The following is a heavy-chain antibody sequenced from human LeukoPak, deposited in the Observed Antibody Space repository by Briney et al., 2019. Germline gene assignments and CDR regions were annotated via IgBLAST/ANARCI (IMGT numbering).Heavy chain of an antibody. CDR1: GFTFSSYA. J-gene: IGHJ4*02. CDR2: NTGSVE. V-gene: IGHV3-23*01. CDR3: ARGSDLASYNELEY. Sequence: QTGGSLRLSCAASGFTFSSYAMRWVRQAPGKGLEWVSGNTGSVEYYADSVKGRFTVSRDNSKNTLYLHMKSLGAEDTATYYCARGSDLASYNELEYWGQGTLVTVSS. D-gene: IGHD5-18*01.